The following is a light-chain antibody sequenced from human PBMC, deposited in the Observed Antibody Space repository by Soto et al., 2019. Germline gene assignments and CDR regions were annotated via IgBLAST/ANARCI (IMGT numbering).Light chain of an antibody. CDR1: ETIASY. CDR3: QQTYNPPRT. J-gene: IGKJ1*01. CDR2: AAS. Sequence: DIQMTQSPSSLSASVGDRVTITCRASETIASYVNWYQQRPGKAPKLLIYAASTSQSGVPSRFGGSGSGTDFTLTRTSLQPEDFATYFCQQTYNPPRTFGQGTRL. V-gene: IGKV1-39*01.